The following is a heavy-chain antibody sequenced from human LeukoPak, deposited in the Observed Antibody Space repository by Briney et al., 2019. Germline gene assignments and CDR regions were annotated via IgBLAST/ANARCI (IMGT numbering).Heavy chain of an antibody. D-gene: IGHD3-22*01. CDR3: ARFYDSSGYHFDY. CDR2: IYYSGST. CDR1: GGSISSGGYY. J-gene: IGHJ4*02. Sequence: SETLSLTCTVSGGSISSGGYYWSWIRQHPGTGLEWIGYIYYSGSTYYNPSLKSRVTISVDTSKNQFSLRLSSVTAADTAVYYCARFYDSSGYHFDYWGQGTLVTVSS. V-gene: IGHV4-31*03.